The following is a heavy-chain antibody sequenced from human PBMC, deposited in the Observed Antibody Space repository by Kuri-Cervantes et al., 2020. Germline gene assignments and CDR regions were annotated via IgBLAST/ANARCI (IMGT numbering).Heavy chain of an antibody. CDR1: GGSFSSYY. D-gene: IGHD3-3*01. V-gene: IGHV4-34*01. Sequence: SQTLSLTCAVYGGSFSSYYWSWIRQPPGKGLEWIGEINHSGSTNYNPSLKSRVTISVDTSKNQFSLKLSSVTAADTAVYYCARARSRDFFGASLDYWGQGTLVTVSS. CDR3: ARARSRDFFGASLDY. CDR2: INHSGST. J-gene: IGHJ4*02.